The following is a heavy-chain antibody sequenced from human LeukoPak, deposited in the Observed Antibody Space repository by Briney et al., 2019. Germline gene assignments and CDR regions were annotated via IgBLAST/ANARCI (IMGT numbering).Heavy chain of an antibody. CDR3: ARGAGAAMVTPDY. CDR2: INPNSGGT. D-gene: IGHD5-18*01. V-gene: IGHV1-2*02. J-gene: IGHJ4*02. Sequence: ASVKVSCKASGYTFTGCYMHWVRQAPGQGLEWMGWINPNSGGTNYAQKFQGRVTMTRDTSISTAYMELSRLRSDDTAVYYCARGAGAAMVTPDYWGQGTLVTVSS. CDR1: GYTFTGCY.